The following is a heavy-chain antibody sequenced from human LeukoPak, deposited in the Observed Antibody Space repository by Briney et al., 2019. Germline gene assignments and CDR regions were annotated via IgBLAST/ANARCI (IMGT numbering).Heavy chain of an antibody. CDR3: ARQTPGQYGMDV. CDR1: GYSFTSYW. V-gene: IGHV5-51*01. J-gene: IGHJ6*02. CDR2: IHPGDSNN. Sequence: GESLKISCKGSGYSFTSYWIGWVRQMPGKGLEWMGIIHPGDSNNRYSPSFQDQVSISADKSLSTAHLQWSSLKASDTAMYYCARQTPGQYGMDVWGQGTTVTVSS.